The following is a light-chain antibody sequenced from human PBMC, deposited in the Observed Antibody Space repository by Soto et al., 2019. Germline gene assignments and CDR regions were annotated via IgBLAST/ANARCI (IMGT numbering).Light chain of an antibody. CDR1: TGAVTSGNY. V-gene: IGLV7-43*01. J-gene: IGLJ3*02. Sequence: QAVVTQEPSLTVSPGGTVTLTCASSTGAVTSGNYPSWFQQRPGQAPRTLIYTTNSKHSWTPARFSCSLLGDKAALTLSGVQPEDEADYYCLLYYGGAQLVFGGGTKLTVL. CDR3: LLYYGGAQLV. CDR2: TTN.